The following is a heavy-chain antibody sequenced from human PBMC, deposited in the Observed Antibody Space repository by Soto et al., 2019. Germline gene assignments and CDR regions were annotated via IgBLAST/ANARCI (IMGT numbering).Heavy chain of an antibody. CDR3: VRARGYDFDY. J-gene: IGHJ4*02. CDR1: GFIFTNYW. D-gene: IGHD5-12*01. CDR2: SNIDGSST. Sequence: EVQLVESGGGLVQPGGSLRLSCEASGFIFTNYWMHWVRQAPGKGLVWVSHSNIDGSSTTYADSVRGRFTISRDNAKNTVYLQMNSLRAEDTAVYHCVRARGYDFDYWGQGILVTVSS. V-gene: IGHV3-74*03.